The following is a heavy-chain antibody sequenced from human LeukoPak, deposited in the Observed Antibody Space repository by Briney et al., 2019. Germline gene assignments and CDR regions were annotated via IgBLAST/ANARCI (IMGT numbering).Heavy chain of an antibody. CDR3: ARRQYSGLHFDF. CDR1: GYIFTNYW. D-gene: IGHD5-12*01. Sequence: GESLKISCKGSGYIFTNYWIGWVRQMPGKGLEWMGIIYPRDSDTGYRPSFQGQVTVSADKSISNAYLQWNTLEASDTAMYYCARRQYSGLHFDFWGQGTLVTVSS. V-gene: IGHV5-51*01. J-gene: IGHJ4*02. CDR2: IYPRDSDT.